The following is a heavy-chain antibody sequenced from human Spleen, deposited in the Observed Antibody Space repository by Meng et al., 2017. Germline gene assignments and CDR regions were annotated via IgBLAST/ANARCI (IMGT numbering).Heavy chain of an antibody. CDR3: ARVLWGYCSGGSCLLFDY. D-gene: IGHD2-15*01. V-gene: IGHV1-2*06. CDR1: GYTFTGYY. Sequence: ASVKVSCKASGYTFTGYYMHWVRQAPGQGLEWMGRINPNSGGTNYAQKFQGRVTMTRDTSISTAYMELSSLRSEDTAVYYCARVLWGYCSGGSCLLFDYWGQGTLVTVSS. J-gene: IGHJ4*02. CDR2: INPNSGGT.